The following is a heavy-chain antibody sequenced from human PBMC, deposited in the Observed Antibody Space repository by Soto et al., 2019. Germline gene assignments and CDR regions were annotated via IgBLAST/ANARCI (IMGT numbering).Heavy chain of an antibody. CDR3: ARRMSGSYYLTWSFDY. D-gene: IGHD1-26*01. Sequence: GGSLRLSCAASGFTFSSYSMNWVRQAPGKGLEWVSSISSSSSYIYYADSVKGRFTISRDNAKNSLYLQMNSLRAEDTAVYYCARRMSGSYYLTWSFDYWGQGTLVTVSS. J-gene: IGHJ4*02. CDR2: ISSSSSYI. CDR1: GFTFSSYS. V-gene: IGHV3-21*01.